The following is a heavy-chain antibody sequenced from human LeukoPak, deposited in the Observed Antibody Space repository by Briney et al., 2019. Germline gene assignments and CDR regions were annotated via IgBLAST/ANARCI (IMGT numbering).Heavy chain of an antibody. CDR1: GYSFTSYW. CDR3: ARRRDLYSGSYYPFDY. CDR2: IYPGDSDT. D-gene: IGHD1-26*01. Sequence: GESLKISCKGSGYSFTSYWIAWVRQMPGKGLEWMGIIYPGDSDTRYSPSFQGQVTISADKSISTAYLQWSSLKASDTAMYYCARRRDLYSGSYYPFDYWGQGTLVTVSS. V-gene: IGHV5-51*01. J-gene: IGHJ4*02.